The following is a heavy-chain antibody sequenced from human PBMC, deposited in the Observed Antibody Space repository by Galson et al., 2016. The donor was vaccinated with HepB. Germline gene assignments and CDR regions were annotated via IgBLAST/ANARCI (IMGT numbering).Heavy chain of an antibody. J-gene: IGHJ5*01. CDR2: ISSYNGVP. Sequence: SVKVSCKAFGYTFTSYGFSWVRQAPGQGLEWMGWISSYNGVPKYAQKSQDRIIMTTHTSTSTVFMDLTSLRSDDTAIYYCARDGGLGLDSWGQGTLVTVSS. CDR3: ARDGGLGLDS. CDR1: GYTFTSYG. D-gene: IGHD3-16*01. V-gene: IGHV1-18*01.